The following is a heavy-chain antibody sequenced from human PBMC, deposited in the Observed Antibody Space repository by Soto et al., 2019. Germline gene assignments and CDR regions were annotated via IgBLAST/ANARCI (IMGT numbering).Heavy chain of an antibody. D-gene: IGHD5-18*01. Sequence: EVQLVESGGGLVQPGRSLRLSCAASGFTFDDYAMHWVRQAPGKGLEWVSGISWNSGSIGYADSVKGRFTISRDNAKNSLDLQMDSLRAEDTALYYCAKPAGDVDTAYYFDYWGQGTLVTVSS. J-gene: IGHJ4*02. CDR3: AKPAGDVDTAYYFDY. CDR1: GFTFDDYA. CDR2: ISWNSGSI. V-gene: IGHV3-9*01.